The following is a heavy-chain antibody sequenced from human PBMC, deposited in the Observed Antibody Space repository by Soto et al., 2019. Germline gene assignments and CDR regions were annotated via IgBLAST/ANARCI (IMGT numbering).Heavy chain of an antibody. D-gene: IGHD3-3*01. CDR1: GYTFTSYD. CDR2: MNPNSGNT. CDR3: ARVLSWASYYDFWSGYYKYYYCGMDV. J-gene: IGHJ6*02. V-gene: IGHV1-8*01. Sequence: VASVKVSCKASGYTFTSYDINWVRQATGQGLEWMGWMNPNSGNTGYAQKFQDRVTLTRNTSISTAYMELSSLRSEDTAVYYCARVLSWASYYDFWSGYYKYYYCGMDVWGQGTTVTVSS.